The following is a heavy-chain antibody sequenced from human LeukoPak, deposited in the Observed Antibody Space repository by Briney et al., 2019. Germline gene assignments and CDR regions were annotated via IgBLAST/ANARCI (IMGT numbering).Heavy chain of an antibody. CDR3: AKEYDSSGYYYDY. CDR2: INYDGFNK. D-gene: IGHD3-22*01. Sequence: PGGSLRPSRAASGFTSSTYGMDWVRQAPGRGLEWVAFINYDGFNKYYVESVKGRFTISRDNSKNTLYLQVNSLRAEDTAVYYCAKEYDSSGYYYDYWGQGTLVTVSS. CDR1: GFTSSTYG. V-gene: IGHV3-30*02. J-gene: IGHJ4*02.